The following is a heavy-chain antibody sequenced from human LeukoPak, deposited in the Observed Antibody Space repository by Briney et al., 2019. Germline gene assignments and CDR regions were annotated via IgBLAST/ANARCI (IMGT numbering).Heavy chain of an antibody. J-gene: IGHJ4*02. CDR1: GYSISSTYY. CDR2: INDGGST. Sequence: SETLSLTCTVSGYSISSTYYWGWIRQPPGKGLEWIGSINDGGSTYYDPSRKSRVTISVDTSNNQLSLKVNSVTAADPAVYYSPRLGGNSYGSSYFASGGQGTLVTAS. CDR3: PRLGGNSYGSSYFAS. V-gene: IGHV4-38-2*02. D-gene: IGHD5-18*01.